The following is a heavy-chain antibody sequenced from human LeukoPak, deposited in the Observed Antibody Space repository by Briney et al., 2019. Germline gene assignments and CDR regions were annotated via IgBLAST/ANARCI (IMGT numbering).Heavy chain of an antibody. D-gene: IGHD3-10*02. J-gene: IGHJ6*04. CDR2: ISSSGSTI. CDR1: GFTFSSYE. CDR3: AELGITMIGGV. Sequence: GGSLRLSCAASGFTFSSYEMNWVRQAPGKGLEWVSYISSSGSTIYYADSVKGRFTISRDNAKNSLYLQMNSLRAEDTAVYYCAELGITMIGGVWGKGTTVAVSS. V-gene: IGHV3-48*03.